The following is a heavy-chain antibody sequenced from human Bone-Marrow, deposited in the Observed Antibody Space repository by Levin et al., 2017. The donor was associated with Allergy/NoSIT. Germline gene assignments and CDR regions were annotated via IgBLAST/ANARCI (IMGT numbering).Heavy chain of an antibody. J-gene: IGHJ4*02. D-gene: IGHD1-1*01. Sequence: ASVKVSCKASGYRFTSYQMHWVRQAPGQGLDWVGLINPTDGFTSYSQKFRGRVTMTGDTSTSTVYMDLSSLTSEDTAVYYCTRAAGPKFDYWGQGTLVTVSS. CDR1: GYRFTSYQ. CDR3: TRAAGPKFDY. V-gene: IGHV1-46*03. CDR2: INPTDGFT.